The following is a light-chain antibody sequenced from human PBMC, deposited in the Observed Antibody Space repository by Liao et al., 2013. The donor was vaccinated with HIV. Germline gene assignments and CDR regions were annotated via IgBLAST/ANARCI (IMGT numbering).Light chain of an antibody. Sequence: SYELTQPPSVSVSPGQTASITCSGDKLGDKYACWYQQKPGQSPVLVIYQDSKRPSGIPERFSGSNSGNTATLTISGTQAMDEADYYCQVWGTTSDHWVFGGGTKLTVL. CDR2: QDS. CDR1: KLGDKY. J-gene: IGLJ3*02. V-gene: IGLV3-1*01. CDR3: QVWGTTSDHWV.